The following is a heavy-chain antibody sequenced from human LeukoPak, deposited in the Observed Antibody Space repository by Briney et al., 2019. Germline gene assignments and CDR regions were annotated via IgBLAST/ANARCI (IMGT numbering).Heavy chain of an antibody. CDR3: ARVPLRDCSSTSCLRYFYMDV. CDR2: IYHSGST. V-gene: IGHV4-30-2*01. Sequence: SQTLSLTCTVSGGSISSSGYYWRWIRQPPGKGLEWIGYIYHSGSTYYNPSLKSRVTISVDTSKNQFSLKLTSVTAADTAVYYCARVPLRDCSSTSCLRYFYMDVWGKGTTVTVS. D-gene: IGHD2-2*01. J-gene: IGHJ6*03. CDR1: GGSISSSGYY.